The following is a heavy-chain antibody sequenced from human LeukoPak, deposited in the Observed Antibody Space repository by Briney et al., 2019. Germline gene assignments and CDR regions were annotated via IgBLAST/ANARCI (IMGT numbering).Heavy chain of an antibody. Sequence: ASVKVSCKASGYTFTSYDINWVRQATGQGLEWMGWMNPNSGNTDYAQKFQGRFTITINTSISTAYMELSSLRSEDTAVYYCAVMDLDSSGPTRDYWGQGTLVTVSS. CDR2: MNPNSGNT. J-gene: IGHJ4*02. CDR1: GYTFTSYD. D-gene: IGHD3-22*01. V-gene: IGHV1-8*03. CDR3: AVMDLDSSGPTRDY.